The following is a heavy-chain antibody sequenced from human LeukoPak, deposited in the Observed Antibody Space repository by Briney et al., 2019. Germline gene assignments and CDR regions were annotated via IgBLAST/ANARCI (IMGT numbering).Heavy chain of an antibody. D-gene: IGHD2-2*01. CDR3: AKGPLRGTAAAIDY. CDR1: GFTFNNYG. Sequence: GGSLRLSCAAAGFTFNNYGMHWVRQAPGKGLEWVAVISYDGRNIHYPDSVKGRFTISRDISTDTLWLQMDSLRTEDTAVYYCAKGPLRGTAAAIDYWGQGTLVTVSS. V-gene: IGHV3-30*18. CDR2: ISYDGRNI. J-gene: IGHJ4*02.